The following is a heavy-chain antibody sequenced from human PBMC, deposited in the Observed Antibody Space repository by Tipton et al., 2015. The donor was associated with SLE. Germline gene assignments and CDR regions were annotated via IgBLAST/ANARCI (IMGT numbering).Heavy chain of an antibody. J-gene: IGHJ4*02. V-gene: IGHV4-34*09. D-gene: IGHD1-26*01. Sequence: TLSLTCAVYGGSFSGYYWSWIRQPPGKGLEWIGEINHRGSTYYNPSLKSRVTISVDTSKNQFSLKLSPVTAADTAVYYCARGEWGGHYFDYWGQGTLVTVSS. CDR3: ARGEWGGHYFDY. CDR1: GGSFSGYY. CDR2: INHRGST.